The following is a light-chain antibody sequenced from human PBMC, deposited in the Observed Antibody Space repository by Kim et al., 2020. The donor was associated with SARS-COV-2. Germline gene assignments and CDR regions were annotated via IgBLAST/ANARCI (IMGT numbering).Light chain of an antibody. CDR3: QRYGTTPIT. J-gene: IGKJ5*01. V-gene: IGKV3-20*01. Sequence: SPGERATVSCRASQSVSSNYSSWYQQKPDDAPRLLIVDATSRAAGIPGRFSGSGSGTDFTLIISRLEPDDFAVYYCQRYGTTPITFGQGTRLEIK. CDR2: DAT. CDR1: QSVSSNY.